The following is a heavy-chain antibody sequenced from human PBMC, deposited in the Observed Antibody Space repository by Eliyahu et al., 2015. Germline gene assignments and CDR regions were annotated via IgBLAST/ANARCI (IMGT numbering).Heavy chain of an antibody. D-gene: IGHD4-17*01. J-gene: IGHJ4*02. CDR3: TRALDYGDYAVGY. CDR1: GFTFGDYA. Sequence: EVQLVESGGGLVQPGRSLRLSCTASGFTFGDYAMSWFRQAPGKGLEWVGFIRSKAYGGTTEYAASVKGRFTISRDDSKSIAYLQMNSLKTEDTAVYYCTRALDYGDYAVGYWGQGTLVTVSS. CDR2: IRSKAYGGTT. V-gene: IGHV3-49*03.